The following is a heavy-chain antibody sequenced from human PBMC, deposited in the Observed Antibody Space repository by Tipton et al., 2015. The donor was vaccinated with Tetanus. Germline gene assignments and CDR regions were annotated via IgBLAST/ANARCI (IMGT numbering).Heavy chain of an antibody. CDR1: GGSLRDGDHY. V-gene: IGHV4-61*08. D-gene: IGHD1-14*01. CDR3: ARGTGDY. J-gene: IGHJ4*02. CDR2: IYYSGST. Sequence: TLSLTCTVSGGSLRDGDHYWSWIRQPPGKGLEWIGYIYYSGSTNYNPSLKSRVTISVDTSKNQFSLKLSSVTAADTAVYYCARGTGDYWGQGTLVTVSS.